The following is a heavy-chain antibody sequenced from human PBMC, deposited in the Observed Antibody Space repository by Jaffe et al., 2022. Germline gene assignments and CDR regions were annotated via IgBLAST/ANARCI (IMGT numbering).Heavy chain of an antibody. CDR2: INHSGST. Sequence: QVQLQQWGAGLLKPSETLSLTCAVYGGSFSGYYWSWIRQPPGKGLEWIGEINHSGSTNYNPSLKSRVTISVDTSKNQFSLKLSSVTAADTAVYYCARGRSSLRYFDWPLLGGWFDPWGQGTLVTVSS. CDR3: ARGRSSLRYFDWPLLGGWFDP. CDR1: GGSFSGYY. J-gene: IGHJ5*02. V-gene: IGHV4-34*01. D-gene: IGHD3-9*01.